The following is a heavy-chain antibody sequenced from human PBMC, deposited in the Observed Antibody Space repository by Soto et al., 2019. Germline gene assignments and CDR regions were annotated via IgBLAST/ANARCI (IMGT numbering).Heavy chain of an antibody. Sequence: QVQLVQSGAEVKKPGSSVKVSCKASAGTFSSYTISWVRQAPGQGLEWMGRIIPILGIANYAQKFQGRVTITADKSTSTAYMELSSLRYEDTAVYYCARGSGGSCHTAEYFQHWGQGTMVTVSS. V-gene: IGHV1-69*02. CDR2: IIPILGIA. CDR3: ARGSGGSCHTAEYFQH. CDR1: AGTFSSYT. D-gene: IGHD2-15*01. J-gene: IGHJ1*01.